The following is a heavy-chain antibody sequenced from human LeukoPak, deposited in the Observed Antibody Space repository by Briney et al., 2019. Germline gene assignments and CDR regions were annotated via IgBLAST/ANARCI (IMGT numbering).Heavy chain of an antibody. CDR2: IYSAGST. CDR3: ARSPPRGDFDY. Sequence: QPGGSLRLSCAASGFTVTSKRMSWVRQAPGKGLEWVSVIYSAGSTSYADSVKGRFTISRDNSKNTLYLQMNSLRAEDTAVYYCARSPPRGDFDYWGQGTLVTVSS. CDR1: GFTVTSKR. J-gene: IGHJ4*02. V-gene: IGHV3-53*01. D-gene: IGHD3-10*01.